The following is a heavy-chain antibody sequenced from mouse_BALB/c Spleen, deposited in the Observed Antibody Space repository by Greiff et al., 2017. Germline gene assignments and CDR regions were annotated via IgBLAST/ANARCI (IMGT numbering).Heavy chain of an antibody. V-gene: IGHV6-6*02. CDR3: TRGNYEDYAMDY. CDR1: GFTFSNYW. Sequence: EVKLMESGGGLVQPGGSMKLSCVASGFTFSNYWMNWVRQSPEKGLEWVAEIRLKSNNYATHYAESVKGRFTISRDDSKSSVYLQMNNLRAEDTGIYYCTRGNYEDYAMDYWGQGTSVTVSS. D-gene: IGHD2-1*01. CDR2: IRLKSNNYAT. J-gene: IGHJ4*01.